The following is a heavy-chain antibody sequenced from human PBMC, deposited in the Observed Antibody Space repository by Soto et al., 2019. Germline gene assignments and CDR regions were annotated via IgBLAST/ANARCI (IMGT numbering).Heavy chain of an antibody. CDR2: IYYSGST. V-gene: IGHV4-39*01. D-gene: IGHD4-17*01. J-gene: IGHJ4*02. CDR3: ARRNPFDYGDDHEYYFDY. CDR1: GGSISSSSYY. Sequence: PSETLSLTCTVSGGSISSSSYYWGWIRQPPGKGLEWIGSIYYSGSTYYNPSLKGRVTISVDTSKNQFSLKLSSVTAADTAVYYFARRNPFDYGDDHEYYFDYWGQGALVTVSS.